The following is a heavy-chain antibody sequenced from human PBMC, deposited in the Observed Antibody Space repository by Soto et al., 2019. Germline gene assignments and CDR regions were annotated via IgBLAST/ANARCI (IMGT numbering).Heavy chain of an antibody. CDR2: ISYDGSNK. CDR1: GFTFSSYG. J-gene: IGHJ4*02. Sequence: QVQPVESGGGVVQPGRSLRLSCAASGFTFSSYGMHWVRQAPGKGLEWVAVISYDGSNKYYADSVKGRFTISRDNSKNTLYLQMNSLRAEDTAVYYCAKEGASDLGELSLGGYWGQGTLVTVSS. CDR3: AKEGASDLGELSLGGY. V-gene: IGHV3-30*18. D-gene: IGHD3-16*02.